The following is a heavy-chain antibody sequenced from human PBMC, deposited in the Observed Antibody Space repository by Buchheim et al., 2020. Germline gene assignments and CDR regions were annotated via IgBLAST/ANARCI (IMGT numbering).Heavy chain of an antibody. V-gene: IGHV3-74*01. CDR1: GFTFSRYW. CDR3: VKDLPNSGFAYDY. CDR2: VNSDGSGT. Sequence: EVQLVESGGGLVQPGGSLRLSCAASGFTFSRYWMHWVRQAPGQGLMWVSSVNSDGSGTGYADSVQGRFTISRDNAKNTLYLQMNSLRAEDTAVYYCVKDLPNSGFAYDYWGQGSL. J-gene: IGHJ4*02. D-gene: IGHD5-12*01.